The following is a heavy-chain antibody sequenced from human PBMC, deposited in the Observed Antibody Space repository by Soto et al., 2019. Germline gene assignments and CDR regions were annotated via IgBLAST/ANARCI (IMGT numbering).Heavy chain of an antibody. J-gene: IGHJ4*02. V-gene: IGHV6-1*01. CDR2: TYYRSKWYY. D-gene: IGHD6-13*01. CDR1: GDSVSSNSAT. Sequence: SQTLSLTCAISGDSVSSNSATWNLIRQSPSRGLEWLGRTYYRSKWYYDYAVSVKSRITINPDTSENQFSLQLNSVTPEDTAVYYCARDPVTAADYFDYWGPGTLVTVSS. CDR3: ARDPVTAADYFDY.